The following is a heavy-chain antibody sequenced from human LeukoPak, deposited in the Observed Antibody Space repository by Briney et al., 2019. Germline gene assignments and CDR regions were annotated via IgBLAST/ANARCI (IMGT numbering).Heavy chain of an antibody. Sequence: SETLSLTCTVPGGSISSSSYYWGWIRQPPGKGLEWIGSIYYSGSTYYNPSLKSRVTISVDTSKNQFSLKLSSVTAADTAVYYCARELGTSNTFDYWGQGTLVTVSS. V-gene: IGHV4-39*02. CDR3: ARELGTSNTFDY. CDR1: GGSISSSSYY. D-gene: IGHD7-27*01. J-gene: IGHJ4*02. CDR2: IYYSGST.